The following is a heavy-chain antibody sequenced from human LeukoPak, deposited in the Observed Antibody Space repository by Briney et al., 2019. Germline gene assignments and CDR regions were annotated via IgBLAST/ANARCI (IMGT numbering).Heavy chain of an antibody. CDR1: GFTFSSYW. Sequence: PGGSLRLSCAASGFTFSSYWMSWVRQAPGKGLEWVANIREDGNEKYYADSVKGRFTISRDNAKNSLYLQMNSLRAEDTAVYYCTRGISGNWFDPWGQGTLVTVSS. D-gene: IGHD2/OR15-2a*01. V-gene: IGHV3-7*01. CDR3: TRGISGNWFDP. CDR2: IREDGNEK. J-gene: IGHJ5*02.